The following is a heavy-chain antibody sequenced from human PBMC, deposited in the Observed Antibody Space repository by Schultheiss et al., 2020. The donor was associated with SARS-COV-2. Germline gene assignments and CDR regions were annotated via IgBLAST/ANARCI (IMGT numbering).Heavy chain of an antibody. CDR3: AISPNYYDSSGYAP. Sequence: SETLSLTCTVSGDSFSSSSYYWGWIRQPPEKGLEWIGEINHSGSTNYNPSLKSRVTISVDTSKNQFSLKLSSVTAADTAVYYCAISPNYYDSSGYAPWPLGTLVTVSS. J-gene: IGHJ5*02. CDR1: GDSFSSSSYY. V-gene: IGHV4-39*07. D-gene: IGHD3-22*01. CDR2: INHSGST.